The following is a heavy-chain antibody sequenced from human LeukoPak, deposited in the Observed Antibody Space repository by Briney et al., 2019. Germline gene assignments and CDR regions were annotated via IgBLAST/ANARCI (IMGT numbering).Heavy chain of an antibody. CDR1: GVSINSYY. Sequence: SQTLSLTCTVSGVSINSYYWSWIRQPAGKGLEWIGRIYTSGSTNYNPSLKSRVTMSVDTSKNQFSLKLSSVTAADTAVYYCARGIGSWYYFDYWGQGTLVTVSS. V-gene: IGHV4-4*07. CDR2: IYTSGST. J-gene: IGHJ4*02. CDR3: ARGIGSWYYFDY. D-gene: IGHD6-13*01.